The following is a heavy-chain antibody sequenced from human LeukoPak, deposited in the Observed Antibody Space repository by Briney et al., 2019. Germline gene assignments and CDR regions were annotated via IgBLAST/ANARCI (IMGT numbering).Heavy chain of an antibody. V-gene: IGHV3-30*18. CDR3: AKAAYSSSWYLSPFDY. Sequence: PGGSLRLSCAASGFTFSSYGMHWVRQAPGKGLEWVAVISYDGNNKYYGDSVKGRFTISRDNSKNTQYPQMNSLRAEDTAMYYCAKAAYSSSWYLSPFDYWGQGTLVTVSS. J-gene: IGHJ4*02. D-gene: IGHD6-13*01. CDR2: ISYDGNNK. CDR1: GFTFSSYG.